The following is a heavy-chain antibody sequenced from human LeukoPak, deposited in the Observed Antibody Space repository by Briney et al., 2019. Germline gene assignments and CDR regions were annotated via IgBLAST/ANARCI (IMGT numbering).Heavy chain of an antibody. V-gene: IGHV1-46*01. Sequence: ASVKLSSKASGYTFTSYYMHWVRQAPRQGPEWMGIINPSGGSTSYAQKFQGRVTMTRHTSTSTVYMELSSLRSEGTAVYVCARHRGTGTITWFDPWGQGTLVTVSS. CDR1: GYTFTSYY. CDR2: INPSGGST. CDR3: ARHRGTGTITWFDP. J-gene: IGHJ5*02. D-gene: IGHD1-1*01.